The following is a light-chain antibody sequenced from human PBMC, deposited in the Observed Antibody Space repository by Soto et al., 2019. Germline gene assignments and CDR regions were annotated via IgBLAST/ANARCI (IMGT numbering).Light chain of an antibody. CDR2: GAS. Sequence: GLTQGPGTLSLSPGERATISCRASQSFSRSYLAWYQQKPGQAPRLLIYGASSRATGIPDRSSGSGSGTDFTLTISRLEPEDFAVYYCQQYGSSLTWTCGQGTKVDI. V-gene: IGKV3-20*01. CDR1: QSFSRSY. J-gene: IGKJ1*01. CDR3: QQYGSSLTWT.